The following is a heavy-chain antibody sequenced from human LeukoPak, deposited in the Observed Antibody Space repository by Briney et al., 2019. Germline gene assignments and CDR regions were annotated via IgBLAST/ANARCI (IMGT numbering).Heavy chain of an antibody. CDR3: AKGGHVVVPAAIRVGGEGPYYYYYMDV. J-gene: IGHJ6*03. CDR2: IRYDGSNK. D-gene: IGHD2-2*01. Sequence: PGGSLRLSCAASGFTFSSYGMHWVRQAPGKGLEWVAFIRYDGSNKYYADSVKGRFTISRDNSKNTLYLQMNSLRAEDTAVYYCAKGGHVVVPAAIRVGGEGPYYYYYMDVWGKGTTVTVSS. V-gene: IGHV3-30*02. CDR1: GFTFSSYG.